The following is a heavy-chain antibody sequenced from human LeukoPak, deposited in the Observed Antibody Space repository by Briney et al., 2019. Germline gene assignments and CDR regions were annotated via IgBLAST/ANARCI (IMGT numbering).Heavy chain of an antibody. CDR2: ISSSSSFI. V-gene: IGHV3-21*01. J-gene: IGHJ4*02. CDR3: ARGFAYHGDC. D-gene: IGHD2-2*01. Sequence: GGSLRLSCAASGFTFSSYSMNWVRQAPGKGLEWVSYISSSSSFIYYADSVKGRFTISRDNDKSSLSLQMNSLRAEDTAVYYCARGFAYHGDCWGQGTLVTVSS. CDR1: GFTFSSYS.